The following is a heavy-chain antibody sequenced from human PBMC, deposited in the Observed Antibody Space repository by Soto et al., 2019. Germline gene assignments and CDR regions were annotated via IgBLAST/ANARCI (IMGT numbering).Heavy chain of an antibody. CDR2: TDYRSKWNN. D-gene: IGHD6-19*01. Sequence: QTLSLTCAISVESLSSNSAAWNWTRPSPSRGLEWLGRTDYRSKWNNDYAISVKSRITINPDTSKNQFSLQLNSVTPEDTALYYCARVDARVAGSLGDDFECWGQGKMGTACS. CDR3: ARVDARVAGSLGDDFEC. CDR1: VESLSSNSAA. V-gene: IGHV6-1*01. J-gene: IGHJ4*02.